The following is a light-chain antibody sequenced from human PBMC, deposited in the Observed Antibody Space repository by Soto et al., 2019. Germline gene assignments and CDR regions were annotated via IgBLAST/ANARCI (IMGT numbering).Light chain of an antibody. V-gene: IGKV3-11*01. CDR1: QSVSSY. CDR3: QHRSNAPPWT. Sequence: EIVFTQSPVTLSLSPGERAALSCRASQSVSSYLAWYQQKPGQAPRLLIYDSSNRATGIPARFSGSGSGTDFTLTISSLEPEDFAVYSGQHRSNAPPWTFGQGTTVEIK. CDR2: DSS. J-gene: IGKJ1*01.